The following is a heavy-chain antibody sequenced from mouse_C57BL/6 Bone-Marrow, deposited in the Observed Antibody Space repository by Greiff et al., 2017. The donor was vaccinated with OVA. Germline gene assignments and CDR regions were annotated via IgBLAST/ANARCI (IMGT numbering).Heavy chain of an antibody. D-gene: IGHD6-5*01. Sequence: QVQLQQSGAELARPGASVKLSCKASGYTFTSYGISWVKQRTGQGLEWIGEIYPRSGNTYYNEKVKGKATLTADKSSSTAYMELRSLTSEDSAVYFCAILSSYAMDYWGQGTAVTVSS. CDR1: GYTFTSYG. V-gene: IGHV1-81*01. J-gene: IGHJ4*01. CDR3: AILSSYAMDY. CDR2: IYPRSGNT.